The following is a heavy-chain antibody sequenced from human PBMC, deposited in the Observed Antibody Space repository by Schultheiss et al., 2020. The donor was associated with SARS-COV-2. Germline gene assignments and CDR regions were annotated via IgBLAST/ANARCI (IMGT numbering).Heavy chain of an antibody. Sequence: SETLSLTCTVSGGSISSSSYYWGWIRQPPGKGLEWIGYIYYSGSTNYNPSLKSRVSISVDTSKNQFSLQLNSVTPEDTAVYYCGREGVKQFLYYYYYMDVWGKGTTVTVSS. CDR3: GREGVKQFLYYYYYMDV. J-gene: IGHJ6*03. CDR2: IYYSGST. CDR1: GGSISSSSYY. V-gene: IGHV4-61*05. D-gene: IGHD6-19*01.